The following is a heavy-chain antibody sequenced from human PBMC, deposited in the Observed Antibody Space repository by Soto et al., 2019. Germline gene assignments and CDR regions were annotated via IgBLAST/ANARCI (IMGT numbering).Heavy chain of an antibody. V-gene: IGHV3-74*01. CDR3: ASLGADRPFYYYGMHV. CDR2: INSDGSST. J-gene: IGHJ6*02. CDR1: GFTFSSYW. D-gene: IGHD6-6*01. Sequence: PVGSLRLSCAASGFTFSSYWMHWVRQAPGKGLVWVSRINSDGSSTSYADSVKGRFTISRDNAKNTLYLQMNRLRAEDTAVYYCASLGADRPFYYYGMHVWGPGTTVTVYS.